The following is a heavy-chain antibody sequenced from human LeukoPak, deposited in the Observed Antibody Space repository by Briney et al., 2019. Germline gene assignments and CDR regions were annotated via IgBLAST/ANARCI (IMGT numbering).Heavy chain of an antibody. CDR2: ISGSGAGT. CDR3: AKEGYQTGTTSKGYYDY. D-gene: IGHD1-7*01. CDR1: GFTFSSYA. V-gene: IGHV3-23*01. Sequence: GGSLRLSCAASGFTFSSYAMSWVRQAPGKGLEWVSAISGSGAGTYYADSVKGRFTISRDNSKNTLNLQMNSLRAEDTATYYCAKEGYQTGTTSKGYYDYWGQGTLVTVSS. J-gene: IGHJ4*02.